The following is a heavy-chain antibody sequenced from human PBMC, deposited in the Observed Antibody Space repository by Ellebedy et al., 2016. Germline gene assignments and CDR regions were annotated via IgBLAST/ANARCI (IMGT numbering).Heavy chain of an antibody. Sequence: SLKISCAASGFTFDDYAMHWVRQAPGKGLEWVSGISWNSGSIGYADSVKGRFTISRDNAKNSLYLQMNSLRAEDTALYYCAKGSSGWPYYYYMDVWGKGTTVTVSS. CDR1: GFTFDDYA. V-gene: IGHV3-9*01. D-gene: IGHD6-19*01. J-gene: IGHJ6*03. CDR2: ISWNSGSI. CDR3: AKGSSGWPYYYYMDV.